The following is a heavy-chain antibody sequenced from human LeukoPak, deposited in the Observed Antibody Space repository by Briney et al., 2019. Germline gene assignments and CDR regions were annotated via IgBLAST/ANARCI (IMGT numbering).Heavy chain of an antibody. J-gene: IGHJ4*02. D-gene: IGHD3-10*01. Sequence: ASVKVSCKASGYTFTSYDINWVRQATGQGLEWMGWMNPNSGNTGHAQKFQGRVTMTRNTSISTAYMELSRLRSDDTAVYYCAREGTLGDYFDYWGQGTLVTVSS. CDR2: MNPNSGNT. V-gene: IGHV1-8*01. CDR1: GYTFTSYD. CDR3: AREGTLGDYFDY.